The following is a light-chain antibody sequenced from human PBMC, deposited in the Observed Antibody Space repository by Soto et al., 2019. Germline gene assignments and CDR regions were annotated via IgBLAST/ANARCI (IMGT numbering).Light chain of an antibody. CDR2: DVI. CDR3: CSYAGGYTFGV. CDR1: TSDVGGYDY. J-gene: IGLJ2*01. V-gene: IGLV2-11*01. Sequence: QSALTQPRSVSGSPGQSVTISCTGTTSDVGGYDYVSWYQQHPGKAPKLMIYDVIKRPSGVPDRFSGSKSGNTASLTISGLQAEDEAEYYCCSYAGGYTFGVFGGGTKLTVL.